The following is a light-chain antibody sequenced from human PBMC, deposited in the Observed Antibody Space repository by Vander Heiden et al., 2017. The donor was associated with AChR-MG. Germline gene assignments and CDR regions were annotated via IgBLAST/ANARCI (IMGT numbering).Light chain of an antibody. CDR2: GAS. CDR3: QQKNNWPRT. CDR1: QSVSSN. J-gene: IGKJ1*01. V-gene: IGKV3-15*01. Sequence: EIVMTQSPATLSVSTGERATLSCRASQSVSSNFAWYQHEPGQAPRHRIYGASTRATGIQARFSGSGSGTEFNLTDSRLQSEDFAVCCCQQKNNWPRTFSQWTKVEIK.